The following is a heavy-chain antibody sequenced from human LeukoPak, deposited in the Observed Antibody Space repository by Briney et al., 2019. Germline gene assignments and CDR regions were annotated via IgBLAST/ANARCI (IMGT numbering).Heavy chain of an antibody. CDR1: GFTFSTYA. J-gene: IGHJ4*02. Sequence: GGSLRLSCAASGFTFSTYAMTWVRQAPGKGLEWVSAISGSGGATHYADSVRGRFTVSRDSSKNTLYLQMNSLRAEDTAVYYCAKDRYAWRDFDYWGQGTLVTVSS. D-gene: IGHD3-16*01. CDR2: ISGSGGAT. CDR3: AKDRYAWRDFDY. V-gene: IGHV3-23*01.